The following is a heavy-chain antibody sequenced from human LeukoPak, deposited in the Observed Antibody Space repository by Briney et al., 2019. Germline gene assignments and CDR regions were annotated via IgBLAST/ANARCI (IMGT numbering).Heavy chain of an antibody. CDR1: GYSFTNYW. D-gene: IGHD2-15*01. J-gene: IGHJ4*02. CDR3: ARFVGACSGGSCYSDY. Sequence: GESLKISCKGSGYSFTNYWIGWVRQMHGKGLEWMGIIYPGDSDTRYSPSFQGQVTISADKSISTAYLQWNSLKASDTAMYYCARFVGACSGGSCYSDYWGQGTLVTVSS. CDR2: IYPGDSDT. V-gene: IGHV5-51*01.